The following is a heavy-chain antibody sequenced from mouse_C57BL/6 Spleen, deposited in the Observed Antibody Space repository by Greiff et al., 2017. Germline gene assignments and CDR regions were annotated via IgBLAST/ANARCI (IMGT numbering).Heavy chain of an antibody. D-gene: IGHD2-4*01. CDR1: GYTFTSYW. V-gene: IGHV1-50*01. Sequence: QVQLQQPGAELVKPGASVKLSCKASGYTFTSYWMQWVKQRPGQGLEWIGEIDPSDSYTNYNQKFKGKATLTVDTSSSTAYMQLSSLTSEDSAVYYCALYYDYDGPFAYWGQGTLVTVSA. CDR2: IDPSDSYT. CDR3: ALYYDYDGPFAY. J-gene: IGHJ3*01.